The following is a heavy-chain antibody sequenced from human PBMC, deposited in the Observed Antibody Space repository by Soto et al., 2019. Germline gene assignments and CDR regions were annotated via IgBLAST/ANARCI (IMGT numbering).Heavy chain of an antibody. CDR3: ATAPGRFLGRTPWRTATNWFDS. CDR1: GYTFSDYY. CDR2: ISPKSGGA. V-gene: IGHV1-2*02. J-gene: IGHJ5*01. Sequence: ASVKVSCKAGGYTFSDYYIQWVRQAPGQGLEYMGWISPKSGGAAYAQKFRGRVTMTRDTSVSTAYWDLSSLKSDDTAVYFCATAPGRFLGRTPWRTATNWFDSWGQGTLVTVSS. D-gene: IGHD3-3*01.